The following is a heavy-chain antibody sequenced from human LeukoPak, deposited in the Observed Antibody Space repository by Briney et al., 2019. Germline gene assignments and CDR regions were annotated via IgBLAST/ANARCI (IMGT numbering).Heavy chain of an antibody. CDR3: ASHGRLRGTNFDY. CDR1: GYSFTSYW. J-gene: IGHJ4*02. V-gene: IGHV5-10-1*01. D-gene: IGHD3-16*01. Sequence: GESLQISCKGSGYSFTSYWISWVRQMPGKGLEWMGRIDPSDSYTNYSPSFQGHVTISADKSISTAYLQWSSLKASDTAMYYCASHGRLRGTNFDYWGQGTLVTVSS. CDR2: IDPSDSYT.